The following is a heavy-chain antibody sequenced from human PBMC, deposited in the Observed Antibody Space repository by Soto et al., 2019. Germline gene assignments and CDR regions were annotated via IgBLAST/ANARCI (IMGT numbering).Heavy chain of an antibody. V-gene: IGHV3-30*18. CDR1: GFTFSSYG. CDR3: AKNLGTSSSWQIYYYYGMDV. J-gene: IGHJ6*02. Sequence: GGSLRLSCAASGFTFSSYGMHWVRQAPGKGLEWVAVISYDGSNKYYADSVKGRFTISRDNSKNTLYLQMNSLRAEDTAVYYCAKNLGTSSSWQIYYYYGMDVWGQGTTVTVSS. D-gene: IGHD6-13*01. CDR2: ISYDGSNK.